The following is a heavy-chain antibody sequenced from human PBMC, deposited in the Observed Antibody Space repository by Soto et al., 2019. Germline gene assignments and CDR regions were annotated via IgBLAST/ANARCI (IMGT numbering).Heavy chain of an antibody. CDR1: GGSFSGYY. CDR2: INHSGST. Sequence: QVQLQQWGAGLLKPSETLSLTCAVYGGSFSGYYWSWIRQPPGKGLEWIGEINHSGSTNYNPSLMSRVTISVDTSKNQFSLKLSSVTAADTAVYYCARGLRAARRYFDLWGRGTLVTVSS. J-gene: IGHJ2*01. CDR3: ARGLRAARRYFDL. D-gene: IGHD2-15*01. V-gene: IGHV4-34*01.